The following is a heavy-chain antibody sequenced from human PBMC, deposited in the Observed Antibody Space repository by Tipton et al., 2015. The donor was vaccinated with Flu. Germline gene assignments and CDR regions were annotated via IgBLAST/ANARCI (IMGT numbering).Heavy chain of an antibody. D-gene: IGHD2-2*01. CDR2: IYYSGST. V-gene: IGHV4-59*08. Sequence: TLSLTCTVSGGSISNYYWSWIRQPPGKGLEWIGYIYYSGSTNYNPSLKSRVTISVDTSKNQFYLKLSSLTAADTAVYYCVRIHSTGAIVAVADDGFDIWGQGTMVTVSS. CDR1: GGSISNYY. J-gene: IGHJ3*02. CDR3: VRIHSTGAIVAVADDGFDI.